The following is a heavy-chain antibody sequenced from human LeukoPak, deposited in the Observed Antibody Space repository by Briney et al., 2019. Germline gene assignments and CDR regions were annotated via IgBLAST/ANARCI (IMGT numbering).Heavy chain of an antibody. Sequence: SETLSLTCTVPGGSISSYYWSWIRQPPGKGLEWIGYIYYSGSTNYNPSLKSRVTISVDTSKNQFSLKLSSVTAADTAVYYCGGLGEGATYFDYWGQGTLVTVSS. D-gene: IGHD1-26*01. CDR2: IYYSGST. J-gene: IGHJ4*01. CDR3: GGLGEGATYFDY. CDR1: GGSISSYY. V-gene: IGHV4-59*01.